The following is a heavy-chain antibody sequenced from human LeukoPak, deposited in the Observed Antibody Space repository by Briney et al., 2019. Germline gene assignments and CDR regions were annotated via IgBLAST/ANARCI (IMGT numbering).Heavy chain of an antibody. CDR3: ARDPSGWYSFDY. CDR1: GFTFSSYS. Sequence: GGSLRLSCAASGFTFSSYSMNWVRQAPGKGLEWVSSISSSSSYIYYADSVMGRFTISRDNAKNSLYLQMNSLRAEDTAVYYCARDPSGWYSFDYWGQGTLVTVSS. J-gene: IGHJ4*02. V-gene: IGHV3-21*01. D-gene: IGHD6-19*01. CDR2: ISSSSSYI.